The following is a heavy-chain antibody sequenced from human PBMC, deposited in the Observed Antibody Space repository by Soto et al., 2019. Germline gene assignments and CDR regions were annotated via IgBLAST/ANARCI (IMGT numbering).Heavy chain of an antibody. Sequence: SETLSLTCTVPGGSISGYYWIWMRQPPGKGLEWIGYIYNSGSTNYNPALKSRVTISVDTSKNQFSLKLSSVSAADTAVYYCARGPSGDKVDYWGQGTLVTVSS. D-gene: IGHD7-27*01. V-gene: IGHV4-59*08. CDR2: IYNSGST. CDR1: GGSISGYY. CDR3: ARGPSGDKVDY. J-gene: IGHJ4*02.